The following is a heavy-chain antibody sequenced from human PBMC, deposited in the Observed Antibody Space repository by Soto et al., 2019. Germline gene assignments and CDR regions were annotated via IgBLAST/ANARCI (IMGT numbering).Heavy chain of an antibody. Sequence: EVQLVESGGGLVQPGGSLRLSCAASGFTFSSYWMSWVRQAPGKGLEWVANIKQDGSEKYYVDSVKGRFTISRDNAKNSLYLQMNSLKTEDPAGYFCARLMGTSFDLWGQGTLVTVSS. D-gene: IGHD2-8*01. J-gene: IGHJ4*02. CDR3: ARLMGTSFDL. CDR1: GFTFSSYW. V-gene: IGHV3-7*03. CDR2: IKQDGSEK.